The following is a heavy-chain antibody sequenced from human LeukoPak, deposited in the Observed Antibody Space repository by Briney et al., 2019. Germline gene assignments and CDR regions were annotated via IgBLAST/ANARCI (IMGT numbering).Heavy chain of an antibody. CDR1: GFTVSSTQ. J-gene: IGHJ1*01. V-gene: IGHV3-53*01. Sequence: PGGSLRLSGAAPGFTVSSTQMSGVGQAQGKGLEWVSFIYSGGSTYYAVSVKVRFTISRDNSKNTLYLQMKSLRAEDTAVYYCARTDETAPAEDFQHWGQGTLVTVSS. CDR2: IYSGGST. CDR3: ARTDETAPAEDFQH. D-gene: IGHD2-21*02.